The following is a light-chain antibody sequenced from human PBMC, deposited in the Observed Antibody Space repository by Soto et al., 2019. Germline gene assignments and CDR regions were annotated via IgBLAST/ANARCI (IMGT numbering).Light chain of an antibody. J-gene: IGLJ1*01. CDR2: EVS. V-gene: IGLV2-8*01. Sequence: SALTQSPSASGSPGQSVIISCTGTSSDVGGYNYVSWYQQHPGKAPKLMIYEVSKRPSGVPDRFSGSKSGNTASLTVSGLQAEDEADYYCSSYAGSNTYVFATGTKV. CDR3: SSYAGSNTYV. CDR1: SSDVGGYNY.